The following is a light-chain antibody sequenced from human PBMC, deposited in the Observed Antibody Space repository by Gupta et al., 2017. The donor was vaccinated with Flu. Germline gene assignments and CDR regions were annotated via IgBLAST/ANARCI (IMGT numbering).Light chain of an antibody. CDR1: SSNIGSNF. CDR2: ENN. V-gene: IGLV1-51*02. CDR3: LSWDSSLSAEV. Sequence: SVSAAPGQKVTISCSGSSSNIGSNFISWYQQLPRTAPKLLINENNKRPSGIPDRFSGSKSGASATLGITGLQTGDEADYYCLSWDSSLSAEVFGGGTKLTVL. J-gene: IGLJ3*02.